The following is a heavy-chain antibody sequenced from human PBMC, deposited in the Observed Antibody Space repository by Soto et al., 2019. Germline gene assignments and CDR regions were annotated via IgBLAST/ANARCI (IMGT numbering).Heavy chain of an antibody. CDR3: ALRYGSGGSCYRGYNWSDP. J-gene: IGHJ5*02. CDR2: IYYSGST. V-gene: IGHV4-31*03. Sequence: QVQLQESGPGLVKPSQTLSLTCTVSGGSISSGGYYWSWIRQHPGKGLEWIGYIYYSGSTYYNPSLKRRVTISVDTSKKRFSLKLSSVTAADTAVYYCALRYGSGGSCYRGYNWSDPCGQGTRVTVSA. CDR1: GGSISSGGYY. D-gene: IGHD2-15*01.